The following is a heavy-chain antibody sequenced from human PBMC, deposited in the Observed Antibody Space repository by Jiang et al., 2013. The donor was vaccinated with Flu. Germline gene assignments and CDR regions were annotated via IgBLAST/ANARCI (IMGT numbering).Heavy chain of an antibody. CDR3: ARTVAPYNWFDP. CDR1: GGSISSYY. D-gene: IGHD6-19*01. Sequence: GSGLVKPSETLSLTCTVSGGSISSYYWSWIRQPPGKGLEWIGYIYYSGSTNYNPSLKSRVTISVDTSKNQFSLKLSSVTAADTAVYYCARTVAPYNWFDPWGQGTLVTVSS. J-gene: IGHJ5*02. CDR2: IYYSGST. V-gene: IGHV4-59*01.